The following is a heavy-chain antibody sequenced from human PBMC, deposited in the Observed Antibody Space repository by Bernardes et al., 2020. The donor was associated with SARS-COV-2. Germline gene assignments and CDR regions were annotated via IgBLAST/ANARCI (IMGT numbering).Heavy chain of an antibody. CDR1: GFTFSDYY. J-gene: IGHJ6*02. Sequence: AGSRRLSSAASGFTFSDYYMSWIRQAPGKGLEWVSYISSSGSTIYYADSVKGRFTISRDNAKNSLYLQMNSLRAEDTAVYYCARDSAVAGTAYYYYGMDVWGQGTTVTVSS. CDR2: ISSSGSTI. V-gene: IGHV3-11*01. D-gene: IGHD6-19*01. CDR3: ARDSAVAGTAYYYYGMDV.